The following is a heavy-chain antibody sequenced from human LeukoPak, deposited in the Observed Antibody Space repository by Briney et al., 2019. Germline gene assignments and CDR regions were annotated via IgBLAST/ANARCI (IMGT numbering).Heavy chain of an antibody. V-gene: IGHV1-69*13. J-gene: IGHJ5*02. CDR1: GYTFTSYG. CDR2: IIPIFGSA. CDR3: ARVGDDIVAGGSWFDP. D-gene: IGHD5-12*01. Sequence: ASVKVSCKASGYTFTSYGISWVRQAPGQGLEWMGGIIPIFGSANYAQNFQGRVTITADESTTTAYMELSSLRSEDTAVYYCARVGDDIVAGGSWFDPWGQGTLVTVSS.